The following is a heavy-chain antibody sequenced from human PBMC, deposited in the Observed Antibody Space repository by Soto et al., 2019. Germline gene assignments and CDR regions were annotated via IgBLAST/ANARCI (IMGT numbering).Heavy chain of an antibody. J-gene: IGHJ4*02. V-gene: IGHV3-74*01. CDR1: GITLSNYW. D-gene: IGHD6-19*01. CDR2: ISSDGSST. Sequence: VGSLRHSCAASGITLSNYWVHWVRQAPGKGLVWVSRISSDGSSTSYADSVKGRFSISRDNAKNTLYLQMNSLRAEDTAVYYCAYFTSGCPTWGQGTLVTVSS. CDR3: AYFTSGCPT.